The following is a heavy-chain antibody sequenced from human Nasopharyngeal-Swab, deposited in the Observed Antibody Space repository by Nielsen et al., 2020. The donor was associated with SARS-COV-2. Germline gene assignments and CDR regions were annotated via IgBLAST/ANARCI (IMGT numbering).Heavy chain of an antibody. D-gene: IGHD3-3*01. CDR3: AREDDFWSGSTDYYYYYYMDA. CDR2: ISSSSSYI. J-gene: IGHJ6*03. V-gene: IGHV3-21*01. Sequence: WILQPPGKGLEWVSSISSSSSYIYYADSVKGRFTISRDNAKNSLYLQMNSLRAEDTAVYYCAREDDFWSGSTDYYYYYYMDAWGKGTTVTVSS.